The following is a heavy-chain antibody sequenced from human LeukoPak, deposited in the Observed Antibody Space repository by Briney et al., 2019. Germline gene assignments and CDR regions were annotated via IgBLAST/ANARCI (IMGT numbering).Heavy chain of an antibody. CDR3: AKQSAGSAAWYSLHYDF. CDR1: GFTLSSYA. CDR2: VDGGGGGT. D-gene: IGHD3-10*01. V-gene: IGHV3-23*01. J-gene: IGHJ4*02. Sequence: GGSLRLSCAASGFTLSSYAMTWVRQAPGRGLEWVSSVDGGGGGTYYADSVKGRFTVSRDNSKDTLYLQMNGLRAEDTAVYFCAKQSAGSAAWYSLHYDFWGQGTLVTVSS.